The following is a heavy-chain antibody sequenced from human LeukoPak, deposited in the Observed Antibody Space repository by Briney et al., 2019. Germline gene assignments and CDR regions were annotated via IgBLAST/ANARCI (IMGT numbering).Heavy chain of an antibody. J-gene: IGHJ4*02. D-gene: IGHD7-27*01. V-gene: IGHV4-39*07. CDR3: ARVTGFYDY. Sequence: SETLSLTCTVSRGSISSSSYYWGWIRQPPGKGLEWIGSIYYSGSTYYNPSLKSRVTISVDTSKNQFSLKLSSVTAADTAVYYCARVTGFYDYWGQGTLVTVSS. CDR2: IYYSGST. CDR1: RGSISSSSYY.